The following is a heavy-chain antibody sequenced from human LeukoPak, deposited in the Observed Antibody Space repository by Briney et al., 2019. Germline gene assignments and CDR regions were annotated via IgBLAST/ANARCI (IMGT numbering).Heavy chain of an antibody. D-gene: IGHD6-19*01. Sequence: GASVKVSCKASGYTFTTYGIIWVRQAPGQGLEWMGWISPYNGNTDYAQKFQGRVTMTTDTSTTTAYMELRSLRSDDTAVYYCSRARRDYSTGWYGVHWGQGTLVTVSS. CDR1: GYTFTTYG. J-gene: IGHJ4*02. V-gene: IGHV1-18*01. CDR3: SRARRDYSTGWYGVH. CDR2: ISPYNGNT.